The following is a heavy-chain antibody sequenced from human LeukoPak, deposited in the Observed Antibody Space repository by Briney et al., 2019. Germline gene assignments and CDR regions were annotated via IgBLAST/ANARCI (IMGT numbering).Heavy chain of an antibody. D-gene: IGHD3-10*01. CDR1: GGTFSSYA. J-gene: IGHJ5*02. CDR2: IIPIFGTA. V-gene: IGHV1-69*13. Sequence: SVKVSCKASGGTFSSYAISWVRQAPGQGLEWMGGIIPIFGTANYAQKFQGRVTITADESTSTAYMELSSLRSEDTAVYYCARGRFTWRSTVAIFDPWGQGTLVTVSS. CDR3: ARGRFTWRSTVAIFDP.